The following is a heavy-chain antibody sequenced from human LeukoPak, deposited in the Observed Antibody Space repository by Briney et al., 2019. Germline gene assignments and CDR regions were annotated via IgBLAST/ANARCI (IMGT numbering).Heavy chain of an antibody. D-gene: IGHD1-26*01. Sequence: SETLSLTCTVSGGSISSGGYYWSWIRQHPGKGLEWIGYIYYSGSTYYNPSLKSRVTISVDTSKNQFSLKLSSVTAADTAVYYCARALSSGDDAFDIWGQGTMVTVSS. CDR1: GGSISSGGYY. CDR2: IYYSGST. J-gene: IGHJ3*02. CDR3: ARALSSGDDAFDI. V-gene: IGHV4-31*03.